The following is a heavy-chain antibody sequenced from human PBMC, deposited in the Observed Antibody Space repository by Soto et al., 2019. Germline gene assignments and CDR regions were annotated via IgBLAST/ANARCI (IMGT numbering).Heavy chain of an antibody. V-gene: IGHV4-39*01. CDR2: IYYSGST. D-gene: IGHD5-12*01. J-gene: IGHJ4*02. Sequence: SETLSLTCTVSGGSISSSSYYWGWIRQPPGKGLEWIGSIYYSGSTYYNPSLKSRVAISVDTSKNKFSLKLSSVTAADTAVYYCATSNYDSGPTHFDLWGQGTLVTVS. CDR1: GGSISSSSYY. CDR3: ATSNYDSGPTHFDL.